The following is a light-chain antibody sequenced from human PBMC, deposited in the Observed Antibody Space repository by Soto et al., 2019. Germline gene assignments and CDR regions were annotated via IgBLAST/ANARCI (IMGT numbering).Light chain of an antibody. V-gene: IGKV3-11*01. Sequence: EIVLTQSPAILSVSPGGRATLSCRASQSISRSLAWYQQKPGQAPRLLIDGASNRATGIPARFSGSGSGTDFTLTISSLEPEDFAVYFCRQRSSWPLTFGGGTKVDIK. CDR2: GAS. J-gene: IGKJ4*02. CDR3: RQRSSWPLT. CDR1: QSISRS.